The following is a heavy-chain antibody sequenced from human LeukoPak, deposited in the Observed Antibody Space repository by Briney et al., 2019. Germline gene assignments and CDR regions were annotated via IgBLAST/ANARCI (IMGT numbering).Heavy chain of an antibody. V-gene: IGHV3-23*01. D-gene: IGHD4-17*01. CDR1: GFTFSSYA. J-gene: IGHJ4*02. CDR2: ISGSGGST. CDR3: ARGYPQGFGDYMIDY. Sequence: PGGSLRLSCAASGFTFSSYAMSWVRQAPGKGLEWVSAISGSGGSTYYADSVKGRFTISRDNSKNTLYLQMNSLRSDDTAVYYCARGYPQGFGDYMIDYWGQGALVTVSS.